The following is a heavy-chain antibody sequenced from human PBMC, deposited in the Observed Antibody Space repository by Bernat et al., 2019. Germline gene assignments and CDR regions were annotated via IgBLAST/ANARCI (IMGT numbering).Heavy chain of an antibody. Sequence: QVQLVESGGGVVQPGRSLRLSCAASGFTFSSYGMHWVRQAPGKGLEWVAVIWYDGSNKYYADSVKGRFTISRDNSKNTLYLQMNSLRAEATAVYFCASDPNRGWFGYFFDYWGPGTLVTVSS. V-gene: IGHV3-33*01. CDR3: ASDPNRGWFGYFFDY. J-gene: IGHJ4*02. CDR1: GFTFSSYG. CDR2: IWYDGSNK. D-gene: IGHD3-10*01.